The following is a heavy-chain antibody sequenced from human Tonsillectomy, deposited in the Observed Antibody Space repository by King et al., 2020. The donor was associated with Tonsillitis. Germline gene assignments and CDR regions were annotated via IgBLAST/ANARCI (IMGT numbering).Heavy chain of an antibody. CDR1: GGSFSGYY. J-gene: IGHJ4*02. Sequence: VQLQQWGAGLLKPSETLSLTCGVYGGSFSGYYWSWIRQPPGKGLEWIGEINHSGSTNYNPSLKSRVTISVDTSQNQLSLKLSSVTAADTAVYHCVRVVPFWGTYRTRYFDHWGQGTLVTVSS. D-gene: IGHD3-16*02. CDR2: INHSGST. V-gene: IGHV4-34*01. CDR3: VRVVPFWGTYRTRYFDH.